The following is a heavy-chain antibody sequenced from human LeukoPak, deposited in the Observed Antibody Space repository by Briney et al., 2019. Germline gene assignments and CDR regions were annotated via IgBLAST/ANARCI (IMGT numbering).Heavy chain of an antibody. CDR1: GGSFSGYY. CDR3: ARVFRFGEWYNWFDP. V-gene: IGHV4-34*01. J-gene: IGHJ5*02. Sequence: SETLSLTCAVYGGSFSGYYWSWIRQPPGKGLEWIGEINHSGSTDYNPSLKSRVTISVDTSKNQFSLKLSSATAADTAVYYCARVFRFGEWYNWFDPWGQGTLVTVSS. D-gene: IGHD3-10*01. CDR2: INHSGST.